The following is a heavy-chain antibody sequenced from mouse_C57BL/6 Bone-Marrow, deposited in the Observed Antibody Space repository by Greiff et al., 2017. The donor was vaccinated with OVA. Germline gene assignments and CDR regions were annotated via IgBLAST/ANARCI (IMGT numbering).Heavy chain of an antibody. D-gene: IGHD3-1*01. CDR3: TTFSLGFWYFDV. V-gene: IGHV14-4*01. CDR1: GFNIKDDY. CDR2: IDPENGDT. Sequence: VQLQQSGAELVRPGASVKLSCTASGFNIKDDYMHWVKQRPEQGLEWIGWIDPENGDTEYASKFQGKATITADTSSNTAYLQLSSLTSEDTAVYYCTTFSLGFWYFDVWGTGTTVTVSS. J-gene: IGHJ1*03.